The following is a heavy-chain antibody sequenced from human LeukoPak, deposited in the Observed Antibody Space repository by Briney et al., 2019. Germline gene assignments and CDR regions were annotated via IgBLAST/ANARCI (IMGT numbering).Heavy chain of an antibody. Sequence: GGSLRLSCAASGFTVSSNYMSWVRQAPGKGLEWVSVIYSGGSTYYTDSVKGRFTISRDNSKNTLYLQMNSLRAEDTAVYYCAKTGDYWYYFDYWGQGTLVTVSS. CDR1: GFTVSSNY. CDR3: AKTGDYWYYFDY. CDR2: IYSGGST. V-gene: IGHV3-53*01. J-gene: IGHJ4*02. D-gene: IGHD3-3*01.